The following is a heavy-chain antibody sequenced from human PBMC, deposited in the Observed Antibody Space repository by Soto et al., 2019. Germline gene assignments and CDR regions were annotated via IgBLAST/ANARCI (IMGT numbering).Heavy chain of an antibody. D-gene: IGHD4-17*01. CDR2: ISSSGGRR. V-gene: IGHV3-23*01. J-gene: IGHJ4*02. CDR1: GFTFSSYA. CDR3: AKAYGDYYRCVDY. Sequence: HPGGSLRLSCAASGFTFSSYAMSWVRQAPGKGLEWVSSISSSGGRRYNADSVKGRFTISRDNSKNTLYLQMNSLRAEDTAVYYSAKAYGDYYRCVDYWGQGTLVTVSS.